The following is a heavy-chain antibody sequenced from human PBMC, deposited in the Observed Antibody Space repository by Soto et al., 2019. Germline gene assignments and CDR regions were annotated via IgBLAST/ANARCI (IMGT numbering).Heavy chain of an antibody. CDR2: IYYSGST. CDR1: GSSISRYY. V-gene: IGHV4-59*01. Sequence: SETLSLTCAVSGSSISRYYWSWIRQPPGKGLEWIGYIYYSGSTNYNPSLKSRVTISVDTSKNQFSLKLSSVTAADTAVYYCARSDGRYWGQGTLVTVSS. CDR3: ARSDGRY. J-gene: IGHJ4*02.